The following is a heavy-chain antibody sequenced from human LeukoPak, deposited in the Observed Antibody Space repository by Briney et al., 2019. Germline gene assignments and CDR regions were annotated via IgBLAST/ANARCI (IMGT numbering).Heavy chain of an antibody. CDR1: GFTFSSYG. D-gene: IGHD6-13*01. J-gene: IGHJ6*02. V-gene: IGHV3-30*03. CDR3: ARDQGRGGSSWTDYYYGMDV. CDR2: ISYDGSNK. Sequence: PGGSLRFSCAASGFTFSSYGMHWVRQAPGKGLEWVAVISYDGSNKYYADSVKGRFTISRDNSKNTLYLQMNSLRAEDTAVYYCARDQGRGGSSWTDYYYGMDVWGQGTTVTVSS.